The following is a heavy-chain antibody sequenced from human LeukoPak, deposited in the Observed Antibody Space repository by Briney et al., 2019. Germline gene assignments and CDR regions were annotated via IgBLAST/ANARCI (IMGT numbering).Heavy chain of an antibody. V-gene: IGHV3-48*03. CDR3: ARDPRGMDV. J-gene: IGHJ6*02. CDR1: GFTFSSYE. Sequence: GGSLRLPCTASGFTFSSYEMNWVRQAPGKGLEWLSYISSSGDTIYYAESVKGRFTISRDNAKNSLYLQMNIVRAEDAAVYYCARDPRGMDVWGQGTTVTVSS. CDR2: ISSSGDTI. D-gene: IGHD3-10*01.